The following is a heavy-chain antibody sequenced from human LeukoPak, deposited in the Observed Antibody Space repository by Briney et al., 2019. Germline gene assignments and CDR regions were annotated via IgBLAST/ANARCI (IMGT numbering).Heavy chain of an antibody. CDR2: FSGSITKT. Sequence: PGRSLRLSCVASGFTFTTHAMSWVRQAPGKGLEWVSAFSGSITKTYYANSVKGRFTISRDNSKNTLYLQMSSLRAEDTALYYCAKQRAGSAWFTLDFWGPGTLVTVSS. D-gene: IGHD6-19*01. J-gene: IGHJ4*02. V-gene: IGHV3-23*01. CDR3: AKQRAGSAWFTLDF. CDR1: GFTFTTHA.